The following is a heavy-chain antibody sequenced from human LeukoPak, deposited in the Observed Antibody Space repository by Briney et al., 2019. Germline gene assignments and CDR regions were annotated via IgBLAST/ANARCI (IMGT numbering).Heavy chain of an antibody. D-gene: IGHD3-10*01. V-gene: IGHV1-2*02. Sequence: GASVKVSCKASGYTFTGYYMHWVRQAPGQGLEWMGWINPNSGGTNYAQKFQGRVTMTRDTSISTAYMELSRLRSDDTAVYYCARVLGLWFREWALDYWGQGTLVTVSS. CDR3: ARVLGLWFREWALDY. J-gene: IGHJ4*02. CDR1: GYTFTGYY. CDR2: INPNSGGT.